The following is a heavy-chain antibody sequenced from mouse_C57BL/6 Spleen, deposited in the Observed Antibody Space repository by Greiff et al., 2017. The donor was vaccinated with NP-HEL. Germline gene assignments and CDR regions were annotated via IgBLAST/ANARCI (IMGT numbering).Heavy chain of an antibody. Sequence: EVQVVESGPELVKPGASVKIPCKASGYTFTDYNMDWVKQSHGKSLEWIGDINPNNGGTIYNQKFKGKATLTVDKSSSTAYMELRSLTSEDTAVYYCARLGTTVVEDFDVWGTGTTVTVSS. V-gene: IGHV1-18*01. J-gene: IGHJ1*03. CDR1: GYTFTDYN. D-gene: IGHD1-1*01. CDR2: INPNNGGT. CDR3: ARLGTTVVEDFDV.